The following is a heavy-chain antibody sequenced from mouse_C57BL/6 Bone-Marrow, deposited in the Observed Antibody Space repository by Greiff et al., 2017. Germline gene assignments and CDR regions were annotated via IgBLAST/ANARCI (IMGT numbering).Heavy chain of an antibody. V-gene: IGHV1-69*01. CDR1: GYTFTSYW. J-gene: IGHJ1*03. CDR2: IDPSDSYT. CDR3: ARPIYDGYPWYFDV. D-gene: IGHD2-3*01. Sequence: QVQLQQPGAELVMPGASVKLSCKASGYTFTSYWMHWVKQRPGQGLEWIGEIDPSDSYTNYNQKFKGKSTLTVDKSSNTAYMQLSSLTSEDSAVYYCARPIYDGYPWYFDVWGTGTTVTVSS.